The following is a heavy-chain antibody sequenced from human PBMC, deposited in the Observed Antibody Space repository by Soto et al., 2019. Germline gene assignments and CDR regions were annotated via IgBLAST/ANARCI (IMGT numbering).Heavy chain of an antibody. CDR2: IFYTGST. D-gene: IGHD6-13*01. Sequence: TSETLSLTCTVSGGSISGSSYYWGWIRQPPGKGLEWIGSIFYTGSTYYNPSLKSRVTISVDTSKNQFSLKLSSVTAADTAVYYCARSSSGTLWGSFDYWGQGALVTVSS. J-gene: IGHJ4*02. CDR3: ARSSSGTLWGSFDY. V-gene: IGHV4-39*01. CDR1: GGSISGSSYY.